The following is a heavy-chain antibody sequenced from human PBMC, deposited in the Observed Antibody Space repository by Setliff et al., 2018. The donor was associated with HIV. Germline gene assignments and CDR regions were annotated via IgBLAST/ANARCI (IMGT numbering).Heavy chain of an antibody. CDR2: IYTRGNT. V-gene: IGHV4-4*07. CDR3: TRGLWGDDYYYFDY. CDR1: GASITSHN. J-gene: IGHJ4*02. D-gene: IGHD5-12*01. Sequence: SETLSLTCSVSGASITSHNWSWIRQAAGKGLEWIGRIYTRGNTNYNPSLRSRVTMSVDTSKNQFSLKVTSVTAADTAVYYCTRGLWGDDYYYFDYWGQGMLVTVSS.